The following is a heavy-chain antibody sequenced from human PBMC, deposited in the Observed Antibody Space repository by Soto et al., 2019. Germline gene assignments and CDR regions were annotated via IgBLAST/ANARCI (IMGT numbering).Heavy chain of an antibody. V-gene: IGHV1-69*08. J-gene: IGHJ6*02. CDR1: GGTFSSYT. CDR2: IIPILGIA. Sequence: QVQLVQSGAEVKKPGSSVKVSCKASGGTFSSYTISWVRQAPGQGLEWMGRIIPILGIANYAQKFQGRVTITADKSTSTAYMELSSLRSEDTAVYYCARDGRTVTPLRRSYGMDVWGQGTTVTVSS. D-gene: IGHD4-17*01. CDR3: ARDGRTVTPLRRSYGMDV.